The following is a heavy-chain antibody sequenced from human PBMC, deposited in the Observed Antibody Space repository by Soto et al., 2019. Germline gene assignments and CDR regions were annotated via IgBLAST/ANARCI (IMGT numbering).Heavy chain of an antibody. CDR2: INPSGGST. CDR3: ARVGCSGGSCYAVDY. D-gene: IGHD2-15*01. CDR1: GYTFTSYY. J-gene: IGHJ4*02. Sequence: QVQLVQSGAEVKEPGASVKVSCKASGYTFTSYYLHWVRQAPGQGLEWMGIINPSGGSTTYAQKFQGRVTMTRDTSTSTVYMELSSLRSEDTAVYYCARVGCSGGSCYAVDYWGQGTLVTVSS. V-gene: IGHV1-46*01.